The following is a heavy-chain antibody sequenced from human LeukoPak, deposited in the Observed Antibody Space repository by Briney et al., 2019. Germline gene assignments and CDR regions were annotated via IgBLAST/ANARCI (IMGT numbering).Heavy chain of an antibody. Sequence: GASVKVSCKASGGTFSSYAISWVRQAPGQGLEWMGGITPIFGTANYAQKFQGRVTITADESTSTAYMELSSLRSEDAAVYYCARSSGFMYYDFWRFDYWGQGTLVTASS. D-gene: IGHD3-3*01. J-gene: IGHJ4*02. V-gene: IGHV1-69*01. CDR3: ARSSGFMYYDFWRFDY. CDR1: GGTFSSYA. CDR2: ITPIFGTA.